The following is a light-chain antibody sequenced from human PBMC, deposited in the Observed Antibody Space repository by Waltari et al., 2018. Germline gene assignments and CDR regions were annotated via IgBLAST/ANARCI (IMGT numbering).Light chain of an antibody. CDR1: QSIGTY. CDR2: AAS. V-gene: IGKV1-39*01. Sequence: DIQMTQSPSSLSASVGDRVTITCRASQSIGTYLNWYQHKPGRAPELLIYAASTLQGGVPSRFSGSGSETHCTLAISSLQREDFVTYYCQQSYTTPRTFGQGTKVEIK. J-gene: IGKJ1*01. CDR3: QQSYTTPRT.